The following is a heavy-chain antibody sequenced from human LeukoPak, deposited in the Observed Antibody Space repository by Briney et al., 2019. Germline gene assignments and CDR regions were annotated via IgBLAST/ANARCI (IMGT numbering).Heavy chain of an antibody. J-gene: IGHJ4*02. CDR1: GFTFSSYG. V-gene: IGHV3-33*08. CDR2: IWYGGSNK. D-gene: IGHD3-10*01. CDR3: ARECYGSGSSPDC. Sequence: GGSLRLSCAASGFTFSSYGMHWVRQAPGKGLEWVAVIWYGGSNKYYADSVKGRFTISRDNSKNTLYLQMNSLRAEDTAVYYCARECYGSGSSPDCWGQGTLVTVSS.